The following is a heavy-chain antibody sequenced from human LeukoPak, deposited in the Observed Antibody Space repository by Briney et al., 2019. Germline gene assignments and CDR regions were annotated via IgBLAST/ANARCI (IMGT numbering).Heavy chain of an antibody. J-gene: IGHJ4*02. CDR1: GFTFSSTW. Sequence: KVGGSLRLSCAASGFTFSSTWMSWVRQAPGKGLEWVGRIKRNIDGGTTDYAAPVNGRFTISRDDSKNTLYLQMNSLKTEDTVVYYCVTGLGRTDHDYWGQGTLVTVSS. D-gene: IGHD1/OR15-1a*01. CDR2: IKRNIDGGTT. CDR3: VTGLGRTDHDY. V-gene: IGHV3-15*01.